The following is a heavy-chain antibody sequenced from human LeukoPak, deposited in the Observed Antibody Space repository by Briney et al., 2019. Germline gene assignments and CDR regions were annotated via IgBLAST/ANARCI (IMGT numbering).Heavy chain of an antibody. J-gene: IGHJ4*02. CDR2: INPSGGST. CDR1: GYTFTSYY. CDR3: ARSDAATDYFDY. Sequence: ASVKVSCKASGYTFTSYYAHWVRQAPGQGLEWMGIINPSGGSTSYAQKFQGRVTMTRDTSISTAYMELSRLRSDDTAVYDCARSDAATDYFDYWGQGTLVTVSS. D-gene: IGHD5-18*01. V-gene: IGHV1-46*01.